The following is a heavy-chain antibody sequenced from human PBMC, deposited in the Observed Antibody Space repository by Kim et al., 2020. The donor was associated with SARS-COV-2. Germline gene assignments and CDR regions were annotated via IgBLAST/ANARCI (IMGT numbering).Heavy chain of an antibody. Sequence: GGSLRLSCAASGFTFSSYGMHWVLQAPGKGLEWVAVISYDGSNKYYADSVKGRFTISRDNSKNTLYLQMNSLRAEDTAVYYCAKRTYYDFWSGYFLHPDYGMDVWGQGTTVTVSS. CDR1: GFTFSSYG. CDR3: AKRTYYDFWSGYFLHPDYGMDV. D-gene: IGHD3-3*01. CDR2: ISYDGSNK. J-gene: IGHJ6*02. V-gene: IGHV3-30*18.